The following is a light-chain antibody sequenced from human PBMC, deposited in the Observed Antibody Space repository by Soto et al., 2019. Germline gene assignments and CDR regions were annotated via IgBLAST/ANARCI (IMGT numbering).Light chain of an antibody. CDR3: SSFTGSNYV. CDR2: DVS. J-gene: IGLJ1*01. Sequence: QSVLTQPASVSGSPGQSITISCTGTIIDVGGYNFVSWYQQYPGKAPKLMICDVSNRPSGVSNRFSGSKSGNTASLTISGLQAEDEAVYYCSSFTGSNYVFGSGTRSLS. CDR1: IIDVGGYNF. V-gene: IGLV2-14*03.